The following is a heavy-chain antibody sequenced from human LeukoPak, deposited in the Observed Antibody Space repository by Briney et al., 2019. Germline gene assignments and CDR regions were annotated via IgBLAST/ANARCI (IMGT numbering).Heavy chain of an antibody. V-gene: IGHV3-23*01. CDR1: GFTFSSYA. J-gene: IGHJ4*02. CDR2: ISGPAGSW. Sequence: PGGSLRLSCAASGFTFSSYAMSWVRQAPGKGLEWVSAISGPAGSWDYADSVKGRFTISRDNSKNTLFLQMNSLRAEDTAIYYCAKKVGLVSAPLYYFDVWGQGTPVTVSS. CDR3: AKKVGLVSAPLYYFDV. D-gene: IGHD5/OR15-5a*01.